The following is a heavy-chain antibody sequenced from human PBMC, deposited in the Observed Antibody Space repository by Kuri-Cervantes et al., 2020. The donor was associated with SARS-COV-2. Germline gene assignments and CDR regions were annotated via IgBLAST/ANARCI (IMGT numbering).Heavy chain of an antibody. CDR1: GGSISSGGYY. Sequence: SETLSLTCTVSGGSISSGGYYWSWIRQPPGKGLEWIGYIYHSGSTYYNPSLKSRVTISVDRSKNQFSLKLSSVTAADRAVHYCARDSPAYCSSTSCYFFDYWGQGTLVTVSS. CDR3: ARDSPAYCSSTSCYFFDY. J-gene: IGHJ4*02. CDR2: IYHSGST. D-gene: IGHD2-2*01. V-gene: IGHV4-30-2*01.